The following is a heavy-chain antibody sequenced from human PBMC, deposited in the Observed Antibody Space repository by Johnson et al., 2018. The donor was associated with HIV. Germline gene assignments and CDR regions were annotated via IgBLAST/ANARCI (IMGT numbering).Heavy chain of an antibody. V-gene: IGHV3-30*03. CDR1: GFTFSSYG. CDR3: ARPTPGAFDI. CDR2: ISYDGSNK. J-gene: IGHJ3*02. Sequence: QVQLVESGGGLVKPGGSLRLSCAASGFTFSSYGMHWVRQAPGKGLEWVAVISYDGSNKYYVDSVKGRFTISRDNAKNSLYLQMNSLRAEDTAVYYCARPTPGAFDIWGQGTMVTVSS.